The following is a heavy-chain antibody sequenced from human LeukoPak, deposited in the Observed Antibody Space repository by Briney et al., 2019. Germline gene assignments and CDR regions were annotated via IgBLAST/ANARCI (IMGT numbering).Heavy chain of an antibody. J-gene: IGHJ4*02. D-gene: IGHD2-2*01. CDR2: IYYSGST. V-gene: IGHV4-39*01. CDR1: GFSFSSYA. CDR3: ARYCSSTSCYRGDY. Sequence: GSLRLSCAASGFSFSSYAMTWVRQPPGKGLEWIGSIYYSGSTYYNPSLKSRVTISVDTSKNQFSLKLSSVTAADTAVYYCARYCSSTSCYRGDYWGQGTLVTVSS.